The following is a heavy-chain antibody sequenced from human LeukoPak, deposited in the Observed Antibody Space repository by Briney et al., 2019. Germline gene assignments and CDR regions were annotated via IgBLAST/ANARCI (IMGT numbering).Heavy chain of an antibody. CDR3: ETYYYDSSGYYPVSGDAFDI. Sequence: ASVKVSCKASGYTFTGYYMHWVRQAPGQGLEWMGRINPNSGGTNYAQKFQGRVTMTRDTSISTAYMELSRLRSDDTAVYYCETYYYDSSGYYPVSGDAFDIWGQGTMVTVSS. D-gene: IGHD3-22*01. V-gene: IGHV1-2*06. CDR2: INPNSGGT. J-gene: IGHJ3*02. CDR1: GYTFTGYY.